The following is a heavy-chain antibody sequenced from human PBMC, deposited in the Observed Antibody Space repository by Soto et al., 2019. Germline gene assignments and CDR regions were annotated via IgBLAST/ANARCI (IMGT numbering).Heavy chain of an antibody. CDR2: INHSGST. J-gene: IGHJ6*02. Sequence: SETLSLTCAVYGGSFSGYYWSWIRQPPGKGLEWIGEINHSGSTNYNPSLKSRVTISVDTSKNQFSLKLSSVTAADTAVYYCARGRGGYYGSGSYRMDVWGQGTTVTVS. CDR3: ARGRGGYYGSGSYRMDV. CDR1: GGSFSGYY. V-gene: IGHV4-34*01. D-gene: IGHD3-10*01.